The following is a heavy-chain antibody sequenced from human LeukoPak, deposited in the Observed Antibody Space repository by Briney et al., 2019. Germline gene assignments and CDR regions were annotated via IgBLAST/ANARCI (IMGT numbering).Heavy chain of an antibody. CDR1: GFTFSSYA. J-gene: IGHJ4*02. D-gene: IGHD3-22*01. CDR3: ARGREAALYYYDSSGDY. Sequence: GGSLRLSCAASGFTFSSYAMHWVRQAPGKGLEWVAVISYDGSNKYYADSVKGRFTISRDNSKNTLYLQMNSLRAEDTAVYYCARGREAALYYYDSSGDYWGQGTLVTVSS. CDR2: ISYDGSNK. V-gene: IGHV3-30-3*01.